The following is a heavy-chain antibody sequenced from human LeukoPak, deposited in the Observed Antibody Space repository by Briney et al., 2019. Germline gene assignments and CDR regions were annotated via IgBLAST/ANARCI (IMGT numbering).Heavy chain of an antibody. J-gene: IGHJ4*02. CDR3: ARDRWSYYFDY. D-gene: IGHD6-13*01. CDR2: TYYRSRWYN. CDR1: GDSVSSNSAA. Sequence: SQTFSLTCAISGDSVSSNSAAWNWIRQSLSRGLEWLGRTYYRSRWYNDYAVSVKSRIAIDPDTSKNQFSLQLNSVTPEDTAVYYCARDRWSYYFDYWGQGALVTVSS. V-gene: IGHV6-1*01.